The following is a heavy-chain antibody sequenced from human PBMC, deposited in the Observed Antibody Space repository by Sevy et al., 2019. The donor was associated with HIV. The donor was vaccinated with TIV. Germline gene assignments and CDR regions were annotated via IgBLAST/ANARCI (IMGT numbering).Heavy chain of an antibody. J-gene: IGHJ3*02. D-gene: IGHD3-22*01. CDR3: ARGGTMIVVVLEAFDI. V-gene: IGHV3-30-3*01. Sequence: GGSLRLSCAASGFTFSSYAMHWVRQAPGKGLEWVAVISYDGSNKYYGDSVKGRFTISRDNSKNTLYLQMNSLRAEDTAVYYGARGGTMIVVVLEAFDIWGQGTMVTVSS. CDR2: ISYDGSNK. CDR1: GFTFSSYA.